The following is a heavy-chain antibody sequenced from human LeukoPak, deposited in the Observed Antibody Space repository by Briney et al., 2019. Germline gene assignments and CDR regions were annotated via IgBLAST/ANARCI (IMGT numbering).Heavy chain of an antibody. D-gene: IGHD3-22*01. CDR1: GGSFSGYY. Sequence: PSETLSLTCAVYGGSFSGYYWSWIRQPPGKGLEWIGEINHSGSTNYNPSLKSRVTISVDTSKNQFSLKLSSVTAADTAVYYCARGTYYYDSSGYHTHPIFDYWSQGTLVTVSS. CDR2: INHSGST. J-gene: IGHJ4*02. CDR3: ARGTYYYDSSGYHTHPIFDY. V-gene: IGHV4-34*01.